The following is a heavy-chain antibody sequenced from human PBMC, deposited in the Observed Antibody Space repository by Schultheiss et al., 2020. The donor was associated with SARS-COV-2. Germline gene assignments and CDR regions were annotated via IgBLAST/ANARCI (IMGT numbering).Heavy chain of an antibody. D-gene: IGHD6-19*01. Sequence: GGSLRLSCAASGFTFDDYTMHWVRQAPGKGLEWVSLISWDGGSTYYADSVKGRFTISRDNSKNTLYLQMNSLRAEDTAVYYCAKALIAVAGTGYDYWGQGTLVTVSS. CDR1: GFTFDDYT. CDR2: ISWDGGST. J-gene: IGHJ4*02. CDR3: AKALIAVAGTGYDY. V-gene: IGHV3-43*01.